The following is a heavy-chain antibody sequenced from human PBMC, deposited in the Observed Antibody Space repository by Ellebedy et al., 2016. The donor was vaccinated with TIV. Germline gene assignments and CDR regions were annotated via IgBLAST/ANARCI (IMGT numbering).Heavy chain of an antibody. CDR1: GYSFTNYW. CDR3: ARPYRSGGSCYRDALDI. D-gene: IGHD2-15*01. V-gene: IGHV5-51*01. Sequence: GESLKISCKGSGYSFTNYWNGWVRQMPGKGLEWMGIIRPRDSDTRYSPSFQGQVTISADKSISTAYLPWRSRKASDTAVYYCARPYRSGGSCYRDALDIWGQGTVVTVSS. J-gene: IGHJ3*02. CDR2: IRPRDSDT.